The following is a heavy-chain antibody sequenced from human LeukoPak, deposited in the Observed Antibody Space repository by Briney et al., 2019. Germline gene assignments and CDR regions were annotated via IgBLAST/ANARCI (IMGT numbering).Heavy chain of an antibody. V-gene: IGHV4-39*07. CDR2: IYYSGST. CDR1: GGSISSSSYY. Sequence: SETLSLTCTVSGGSISSSSYYWGWIRQPPGRGLEWIGSIYYSGSTYYNPSLKSRVTISVDTSKNQFSLKLSSVTAADTAVYYCAKGKHYYYYYGMDVWGQGTTVTVSS. J-gene: IGHJ6*02. CDR3: AKGKHYYYYYGMDV.